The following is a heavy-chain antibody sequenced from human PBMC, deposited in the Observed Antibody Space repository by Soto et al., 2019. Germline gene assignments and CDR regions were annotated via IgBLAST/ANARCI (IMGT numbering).Heavy chain of an antibody. D-gene: IGHD2-15*01. CDR1: GGSISSYY. V-gene: IGHV4-59*01. CDR3: AKSLLGGSLLEVDV. CDR2: IYYSGST. Sequence: SETLSLTCTVSGGSISSYYWSWIRQPPGKGLEWIGYIYYSGSTNYNPSLKSRVTISVDTSKNQFSLKLSSVTAADTAVYYCAKSLLGGSLLEVDVWGQGTTVTVSS. J-gene: IGHJ6*02.